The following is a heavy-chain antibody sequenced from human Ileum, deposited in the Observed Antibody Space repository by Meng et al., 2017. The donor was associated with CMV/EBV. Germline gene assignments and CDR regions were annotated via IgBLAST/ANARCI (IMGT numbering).Heavy chain of an antibody. CDR2: TYYKSKWYN. J-gene: IGHJ5*02. D-gene: IGHD4-17*01. Sequence: VSSNSAAWNWLRQSPSRGLEWLGRTYYKSKWYNDYAVSVRSRITINPDTSKNQFSLHLNSVTPDDTAVYYCARVGYSGDYVKGMFDPWGQGTLVTVSS. CDR1: VSSNSAA. V-gene: IGHV6-1*01. CDR3: ARVGYSGDYVKGMFDP.